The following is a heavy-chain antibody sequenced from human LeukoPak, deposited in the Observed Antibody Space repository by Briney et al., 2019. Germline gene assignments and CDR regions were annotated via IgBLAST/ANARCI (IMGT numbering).Heavy chain of an antibody. V-gene: IGHV3-23*01. CDR1: GFTFSSYA. CDR3: AKGVVVVPAAIYY. Sequence: PGVSLRLSCAASGFTFSSYAMSWVRQAPGKGLEWVSAISGSGGSTYYADSVKGRFTISRDNSKNTLYLQMNSLRAEDTAVYYCAKGVVVVPAAIYYWGQGTLVTVSS. CDR2: ISGSGGST. J-gene: IGHJ4*02. D-gene: IGHD2-2*01.